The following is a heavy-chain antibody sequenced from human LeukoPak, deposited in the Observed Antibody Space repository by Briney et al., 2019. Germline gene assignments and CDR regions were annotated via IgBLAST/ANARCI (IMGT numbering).Heavy chain of an antibody. CDR3: ARRLNPTTGRTDHYYFDY. CDR2: INHSGST. CDR1: GGSFSGYY. Sequence: SETLSLTCAVYGGSFSGYYWSWIRQPPGKGLEWIGEINHSGSTNYNPSLKSRVTISVDTSKNQFSLKLSSVTAADTAVYYCARRLNPTTGRTDHYYFDYWGQGTLVTVSS. V-gene: IGHV4-34*01. J-gene: IGHJ4*02. D-gene: IGHD1-14*01.